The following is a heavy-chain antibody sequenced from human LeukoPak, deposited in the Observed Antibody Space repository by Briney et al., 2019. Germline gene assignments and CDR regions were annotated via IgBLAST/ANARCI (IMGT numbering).Heavy chain of an antibody. D-gene: IGHD2-2*01. J-gene: IGHJ4*02. Sequence: ASVKVSCKASGYTFNSYYMHWVRQAPGQGLEWMGIINPSGDFTSYAQKFQGRVTMTRDTSTSTVYMELSSLRSEDTAVYYCAADTLGYCSSTSCYQWGQGTLVTVSS. CDR1: GYTFNSYY. V-gene: IGHV1-46*02. CDR2: INPSGDFT. CDR3: AADTLGYCSSTSCYQ.